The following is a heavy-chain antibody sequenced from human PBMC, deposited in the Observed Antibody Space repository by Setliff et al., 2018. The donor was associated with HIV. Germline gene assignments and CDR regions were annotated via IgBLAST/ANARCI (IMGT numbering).Heavy chain of an antibody. Sequence: GGSLRLSCAASGFTFSSYEMNWVRQAPGKGLEWVSYISSSGSIIKYADSVKGRFTISRDTANNALYMQMYSLRAEDTAVYYCARGYNWNSGGMDVWGQGTTVTVSS. V-gene: IGHV3-48*03. D-gene: IGHD1-20*01. CDR3: ARGYNWNSGGMDV. CDR1: GFTFSSYE. J-gene: IGHJ6*02. CDR2: ISSSGSII.